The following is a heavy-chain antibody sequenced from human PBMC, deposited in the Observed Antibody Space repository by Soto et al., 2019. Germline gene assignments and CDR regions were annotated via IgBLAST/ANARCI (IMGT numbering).Heavy chain of an antibody. V-gene: IGHV3-23*01. CDR3: AKPRKSGTSSHFDY. D-gene: IGHD6-6*01. CDR2: IIGSGGST. Sequence: EVQLLESGGGLVQPGGSLRLSCAASGFTFSNYAMTWVRQAPGKGLEWVSDIIGSGGSTYYADSVKGRFTISRDNSKNTLDLQMTSLRVDDTAIYYCAKPRKSGTSSHFDYWGQGALVTVSS. CDR1: GFTFSNYA. J-gene: IGHJ4*02.